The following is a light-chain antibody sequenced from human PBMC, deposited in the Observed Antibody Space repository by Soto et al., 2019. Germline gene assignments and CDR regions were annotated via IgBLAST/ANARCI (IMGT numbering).Light chain of an antibody. CDR3: QQYNKWPLT. V-gene: IGKV3-15*01. J-gene: IGKJ4*01. CDR1: QTVWST. CDR2: GAS. Sequence: EIVMTQSPGTLSASPGERATLSCRASQTVWSTLAWYQQRPGQAPRLLIYGASTRATGIPARFSGSGSGTEFTLSISSLQSEDFAVYYCQQYNKWPLTFGGGTKVEIK.